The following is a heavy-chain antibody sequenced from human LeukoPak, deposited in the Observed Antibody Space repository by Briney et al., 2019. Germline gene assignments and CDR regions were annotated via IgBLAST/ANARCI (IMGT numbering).Heavy chain of an antibody. D-gene: IGHD1-26*01. CDR3: ANLVGFDY. CDR2: IKQDETEK. Sequence: GGSLRLSCTASGFTFSNFWMGWVRQAPGKGLEWVANIKQDETEKFYLGSVKGRFTISRDNAKNSLYLQMNSLRAEDTAVYYCANLVGFDYWGQGTLVTVSS. V-gene: IGHV3-7*01. CDR1: GFTFSNFW. J-gene: IGHJ4*02.